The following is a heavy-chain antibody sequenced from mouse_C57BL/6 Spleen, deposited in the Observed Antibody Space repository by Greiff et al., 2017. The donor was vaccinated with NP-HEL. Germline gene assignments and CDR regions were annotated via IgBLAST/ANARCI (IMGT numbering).Heavy chain of an antibody. J-gene: IGHJ4*01. CDR2: IDPENGDT. CDR3: TTRSDGYYGNYYAMDY. V-gene: IGHV14-4*01. CDR1: GFNIKDDY. D-gene: IGHD2-3*01. Sequence: VQLKQSGAELVRPGASVKLSCTASGFNIKDDYMHWVKQRPEQGLEWIGWIDPENGDTEYASKFQGKATITADTSSNTAYLQLSSLTSEDTAVYYCTTRSDGYYGNYYAMDYWGQGTSVTVSS.